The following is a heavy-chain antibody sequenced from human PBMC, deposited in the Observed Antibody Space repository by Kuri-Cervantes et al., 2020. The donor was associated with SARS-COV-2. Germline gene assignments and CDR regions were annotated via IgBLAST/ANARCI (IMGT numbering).Heavy chain of an antibody. Sequence: SETLSLTCVVSGGSISSNWWTWVRHPPGKGLEWIGEIYHSGSTNYSPSLGGRATISLDKSKNQFSLNVYSVTAADTAVYYCARGGYGDYLSWGQGTLVTVSS. CDR3: ARGGYGDYLS. D-gene: IGHD4-17*01. V-gene: IGHV4-4*02. CDR1: GGSISSNW. J-gene: IGHJ5*02. CDR2: IYHSGST.